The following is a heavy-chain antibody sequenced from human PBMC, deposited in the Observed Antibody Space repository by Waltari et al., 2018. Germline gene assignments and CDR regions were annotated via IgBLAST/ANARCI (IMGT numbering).Heavy chain of an antibody. V-gene: IGHV4-4*07. CDR2: IYTSGST. CDR3: ARGATQGYNWFDP. J-gene: IGHJ5*02. CDR1: GGSISSYH. Sequence: QVQLQESGPGLVKPSETLSLTCTVAGGSISSYHWRSIRQPAGQGLEWIGRIYTSGSTNYTPSLKSRVTISVDKSKNQFSLKLSSVTAADTAVYYCARGATQGYNWFDPWGQGTLVTVSS.